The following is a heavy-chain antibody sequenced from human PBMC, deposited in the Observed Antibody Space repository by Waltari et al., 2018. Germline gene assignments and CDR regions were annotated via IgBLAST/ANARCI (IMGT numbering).Heavy chain of an antibody. CDR3: ARARWRDY. CDR2: INADGNRP. J-gene: IGHJ4*02. CDR1: GFTFSSYW. D-gene: IGHD2-15*01. Sequence: QLLDSGGALAPPGGSVKLSGAASGFTFSSYWMYWVRQVPGKGLMWVSQINADGNRPNYADSVRGRFTISRDNAKDTLYLQMSSLRVEDTGVYYCARARWRDYWGQGTLVTVSS. V-gene: IGHV3-74*01.